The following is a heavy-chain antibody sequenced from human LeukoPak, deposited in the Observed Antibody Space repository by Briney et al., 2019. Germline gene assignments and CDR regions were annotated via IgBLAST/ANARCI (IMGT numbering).Heavy chain of an antibody. CDR3: ARDLGQYYDTSDNWFDP. J-gene: IGHJ5*02. V-gene: IGHV3-74*01. CDR1: GFTFGNYW. D-gene: IGHD3-22*01. CDR2: INSDGINT. Sequence: GGSLRLSCAASGFTFGNYWMHWVRQAPGKGLVWVSRINSDGINTSYADSVKGRFTISRDNAKNTLNLQMNSLRAEDTAVYYCARDLGQYYDTSDNWFDPWGQGTLVAVSS.